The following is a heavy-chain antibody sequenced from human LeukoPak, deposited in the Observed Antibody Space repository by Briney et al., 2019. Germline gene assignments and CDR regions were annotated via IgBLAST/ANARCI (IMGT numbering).Heavy chain of an antibody. CDR1: GGSFSGYY. Sequence: SETLSLTCAVYGGSFSGYYWSWIRQPPGKGLEWIGEINHSGSTNYNPSLKSRVTISVDTSKNQFSLKLSSVTAADTAVYYCARRADFWSGYYLANAFDIWGQGTMVTVSS. CDR3: ARRADFWSGYYLANAFDI. V-gene: IGHV4-34*01. J-gene: IGHJ3*02. D-gene: IGHD3-3*01. CDR2: INHSGST.